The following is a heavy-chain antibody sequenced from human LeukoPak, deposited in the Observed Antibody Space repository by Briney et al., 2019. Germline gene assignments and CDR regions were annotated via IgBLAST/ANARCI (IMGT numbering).Heavy chain of an antibody. Sequence: GGSLRLSCAASGFTFSSYAMSWVRQAPGKGLEWVSSISGSGNRTYYADSVRGRFTISRDNSKNTLYLQMNSLRAEDTAVYYCARGEDYGDYFDYWGQGTLVTVSS. V-gene: IGHV3-23*01. CDR3: ARGEDYGDYFDY. CDR1: GFTFSSYA. CDR2: ISGSGNRT. D-gene: IGHD4-17*01. J-gene: IGHJ4*02.